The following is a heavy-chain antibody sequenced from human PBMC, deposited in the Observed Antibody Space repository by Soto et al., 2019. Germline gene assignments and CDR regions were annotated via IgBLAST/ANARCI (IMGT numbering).Heavy chain of an antibody. CDR2: IWYDGSVK. J-gene: IGHJ3*02. D-gene: IGHD6-13*01. Sequence: QVQLVESGGGVVQPGRSLRLSCAASGFTFSNHAMHWVRQAPGKGLEWVAQIWYDGSVKNYADSMKGRFTVSRDSPKNTLFLQMNSLRVEYTAVYYCARDVQHLAHYAFDIWGQGTLVTVSS. V-gene: IGHV3-33*01. CDR1: GFTFSNHA. CDR3: ARDVQHLAHYAFDI.